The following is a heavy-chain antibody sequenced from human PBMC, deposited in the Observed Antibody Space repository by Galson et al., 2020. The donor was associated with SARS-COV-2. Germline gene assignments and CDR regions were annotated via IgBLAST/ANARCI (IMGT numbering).Heavy chain of an antibody. D-gene: IGHD3-10*01. CDR3: ASLWFGEYFDY. CDR1: GGSISSSSYY. J-gene: IGHJ4*02. CDR2: IYYSGST. V-gene: IGHV4-39*01. Sequence: SETLSLTCTVSGGSISSSSYYWGWIRQPPGKGLEWIGSIYYSGSTYYNPSLKSRVTISVDTSKNQFSLKLSSVTAADTAVYYCASLWFGEYFDYWGQGTQVTVSS.